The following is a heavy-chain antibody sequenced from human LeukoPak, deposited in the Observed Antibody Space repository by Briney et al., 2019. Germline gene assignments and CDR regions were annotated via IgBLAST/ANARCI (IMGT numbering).Heavy chain of an antibody. Sequence: SETLSPTCAVYGGSFSGYYWSWIRQPPGKGLEWIGEINHSGSTNYNPSLKSRVTISVDTSKNQFSLKLSSVTAADTAVYYCARNLRFYNWFDPWGQGTLVTVSS. CDR2: INHSGST. J-gene: IGHJ5*02. V-gene: IGHV4-34*01. CDR3: ARNLRFYNWFDP. D-gene: IGHD3-3*01. CDR1: GGSFSGYY.